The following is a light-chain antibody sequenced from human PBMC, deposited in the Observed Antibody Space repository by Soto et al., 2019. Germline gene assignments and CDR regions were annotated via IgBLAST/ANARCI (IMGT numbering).Light chain of an antibody. V-gene: IGLV2-11*01. CDR2: DVS. CDR1: SSDVGGYNF. J-gene: IGLJ3*02. CDR3: CSYAGTYTFWV. Sequence: QSALTQPRSVSGSPGQSVTISCTGTSSDVGGYNFVSWCQQHPGKAPKLMIFDVSKRPSGVPDRFSGSKSGNTASLTISGLQAEDEADYYCCSYAGTYTFWVFGGGTKVTVL.